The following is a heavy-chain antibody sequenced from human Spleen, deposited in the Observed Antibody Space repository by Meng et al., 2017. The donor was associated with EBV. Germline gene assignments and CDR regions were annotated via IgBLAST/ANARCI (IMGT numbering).Heavy chain of an antibody. D-gene: IGHD6-6*01. CDR3: ARQDSISVRHAIGY. J-gene: IGHJ4*02. Sequence: VHRHGSGPGLVHPSGTPSLPCRVSGAPLTGGSVYWTWVRQPPGQALQWIGFINYSGNTKYNPSLQSRVTILRDTSKNQFSLTLNSVIAADTAVYYCARQDSISVRHAIGYWGQGTLVTVSS. V-gene: IGHV4-61*01. CDR2: INYSGNT. CDR1: GAPLTGGSVY.